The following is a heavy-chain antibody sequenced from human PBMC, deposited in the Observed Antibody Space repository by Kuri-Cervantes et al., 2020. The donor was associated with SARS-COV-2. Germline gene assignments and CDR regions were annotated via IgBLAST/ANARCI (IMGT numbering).Heavy chain of an antibody. J-gene: IGHJ2*01. CDR2: IKQDGSEK. D-gene: IGHD2-2*01. CDR1: GFTFSSSW. CDR3: ARRFHQYQLPHWYFDL. V-gene: IGHV3-7*01. Sequence: GGSLRLSCAASGFTFSSSWMSWVRQAPGKGLEWVANIKQDGSEKYYVDSVKGRFTISRDNAKNSLYLQMNSLRAEDTAVYYCARRFHQYQLPHWYFDLWGRGTLVTVSS.